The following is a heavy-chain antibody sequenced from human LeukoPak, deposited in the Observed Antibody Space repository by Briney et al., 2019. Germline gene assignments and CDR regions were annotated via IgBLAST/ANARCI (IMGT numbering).Heavy chain of an antibody. CDR2: ISYDGSNK. CDR3: ARDRNGNEYSSPLPYY. V-gene: IGHV3-30*01. Sequence: GGALRLSCAASGFTFSSYAMHWVRPAPGKGREWVAVISYDGSNKYYADSVKGRFTISRDNSKNTLYLQMNSLRAEDTAVYYCARDRNGNEYSSPLPYYWGQGTLVTVSS. D-gene: IGHD6-6*01. J-gene: IGHJ4*02. CDR1: GFTFSSYA.